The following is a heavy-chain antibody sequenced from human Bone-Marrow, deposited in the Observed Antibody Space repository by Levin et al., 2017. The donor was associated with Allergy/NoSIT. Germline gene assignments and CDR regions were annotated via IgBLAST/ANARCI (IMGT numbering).Heavy chain of an antibody. CDR1: GGSFSGYY. D-gene: IGHD3-22*01. CDR2: INHSGST. J-gene: IGHJ3*02. CDR3: ARRTPVYYEPPLDFDI. V-gene: IGHV4-34*01. Sequence: SETLSLTCAVYGGSFSGYYWSWIRQPPGKGLEWIGEINHSGSTNYNPSLKSRVTISVDTSKNQFSLKLSSVTAADTAVYYCARRTPVYYEPPLDFDIWGQGTMVTVSS.